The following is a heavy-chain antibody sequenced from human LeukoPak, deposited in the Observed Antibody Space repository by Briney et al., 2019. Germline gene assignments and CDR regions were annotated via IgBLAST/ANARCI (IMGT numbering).Heavy chain of an antibody. Sequence: PGGSLRLFCAASGFTFSSYAMSWVRQAPGKGLEWVANIKQDGSEKYYVDSVKGRFTISRDNAKNSLYLQMNSLRAEDTAVYYCAREEDSSGTPWDYWGQGTLVTVSS. CDR1: GFTFSSYA. V-gene: IGHV3-7*01. CDR2: IKQDGSEK. CDR3: AREEDSSGTPWDY. J-gene: IGHJ4*02. D-gene: IGHD3-22*01.